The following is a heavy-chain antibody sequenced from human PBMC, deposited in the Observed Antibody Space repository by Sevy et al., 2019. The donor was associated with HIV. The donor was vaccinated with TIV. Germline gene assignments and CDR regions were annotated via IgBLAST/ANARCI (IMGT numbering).Heavy chain of an antibody. J-gene: IGHJ4*02. CDR1: GFTFSNAW. Sequence: GGSLRLSCAASGFTFSNAWMSWVRQTAGKGLEWVGRIRGMTDGRTTDYAAPVKGRFTISTDDSKDTLYLQMDILKTEETGVYYCTTVGMIRRADLDYWGRGTLVTVSS. V-gene: IGHV3-15*05. CDR3: TTVGMIRRADLDY. D-gene: IGHD3-10*01. CDR2: IRGMTDGRTT.